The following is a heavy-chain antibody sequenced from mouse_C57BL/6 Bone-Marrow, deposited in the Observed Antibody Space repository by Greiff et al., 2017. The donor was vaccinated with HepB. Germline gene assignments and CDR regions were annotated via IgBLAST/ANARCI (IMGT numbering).Heavy chain of an antibody. CDR3: ARRFWGSSYYYWYFDV. Sequence: QVQLQQSGAELARPGASVKLSCKASGYTFTSYGISWVKQRTGQGLEWIGEIYPRSGNTYYNEKFKGKATLTADKSSSTAYMELRSLTSEDSAVYCCARRFWGSSYYYWYFDVWGTGTTVTVSS. CDR1: GYTFTSYG. CDR2: IYPRSGNT. J-gene: IGHJ1*03. D-gene: IGHD1-1*01. V-gene: IGHV1-81*01.